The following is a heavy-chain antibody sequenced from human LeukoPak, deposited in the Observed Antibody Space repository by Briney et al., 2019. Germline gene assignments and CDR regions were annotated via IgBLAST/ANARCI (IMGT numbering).Heavy chain of an antibody. J-gene: IGHJ4*02. CDR1: GFTFSDYC. CDR3: SRGGSSSRRSPIDY. Sequence: GGSLRLSCTASGFTFSDYCKTWVRQAPGQGPEWVGNIKQYGSQRYYVDSVRGRFTISRENAKNSLFLQMNGLRAEDTAVYYASRGGSSSRRSPIDYWGQGTLVTVSS. D-gene: IGHD1-26*01. CDR2: IKQYGSQR. V-gene: IGHV3-7*01.